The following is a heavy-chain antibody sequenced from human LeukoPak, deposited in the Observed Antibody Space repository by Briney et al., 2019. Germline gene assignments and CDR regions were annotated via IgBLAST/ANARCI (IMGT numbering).Heavy chain of an antibody. D-gene: IGHD1-26*01. CDR1: GDSVSRNTAA. CDR3: ARGEDSFSH. Sequence: SGPALGKPSPTLSLTCAISGDSVSRNTAAWDWIRQSPSRGLEWLGRTYYRSKWYNDYAISVKSRITFTPDTSKNQFSLQLNSMTPEDTAVYYCARGEDSFSHWGQGTLVTVSS. CDR2: TYYRSKWYN. J-gene: IGHJ4*02. V-gene: IGHV6-1*01.